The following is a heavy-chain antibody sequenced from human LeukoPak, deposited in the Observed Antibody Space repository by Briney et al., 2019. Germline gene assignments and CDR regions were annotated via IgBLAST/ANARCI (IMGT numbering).Heavy chain of an antibody. D-gene: IGHD1-14*01. J-gene: IGHJ4*02. CDR2: LYSDGNT. CDR1: GFTVITND. V-gene: IGHV3-53*01. Sequence: PGGSLRLSCAASGFTVITNDMTWVRQAPGKWLEWVSVLYSDGNTKYADSQQGRLTISRHNSQTTLYLEINSLTPDDTAVYYCARGVEPLAANTLAYWGQGTLVTVSS. CDR3: ARGVEPLAANTLAY.